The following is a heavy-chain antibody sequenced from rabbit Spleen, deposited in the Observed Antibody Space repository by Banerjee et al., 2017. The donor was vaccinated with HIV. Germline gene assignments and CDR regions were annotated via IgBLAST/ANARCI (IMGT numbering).Heavy chain of an antibody. J-gene: IGHJ4*01. D-gene: IGHD8-1*01. Sequence: QEQLEESGGGLVKPEGSLKLSCTASGFSFSNKAVMCWVRQAPGKGLEWIACINAVTGRPVYANWVNGRFSISRENAQNTVFLQMTSLTAADTATYFCARDGTGGSYFALWGPGTLVTVS. CDR3: ARDGTGGSYFAL. CDR1: GFSFSNKAV. V-gene: IGHV1S45*01. CDR2: INAVTGRP.